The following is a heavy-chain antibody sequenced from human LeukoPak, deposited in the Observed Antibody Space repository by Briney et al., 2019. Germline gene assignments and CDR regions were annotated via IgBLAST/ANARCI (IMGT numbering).Heavy chain of an antibody. Sequence: GGSLRLSCAASGFTFSSYAMSWVRQAPGKGLEWVSAISGSGGSTYYADSVKGRFTISRDNSKNALYLQMNSLRAEDTAVYYCAKYDDFWSGYYEAFDIWGQGTMVTVSS. V-gene: IGHV3-23*01. CDR3: AKYDDFWSGYYEAFDI. J-gene: IGHJ3*02. CDR2: ISGSGGST. D-gene: IGHD3-3*01. CDR1: GFTFSSYA.